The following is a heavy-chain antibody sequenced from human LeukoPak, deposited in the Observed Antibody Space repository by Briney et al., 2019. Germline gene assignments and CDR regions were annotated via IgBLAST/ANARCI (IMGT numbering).Heavy chain of an antibody. Sequence: GSLRLSCAASGFTFSSYAMHWVRQAPGKGLEWLALISYDGINKYYADSVKGRFTISRDNSRNTLYLQMNSLRAEDTAVYYCAKNRGSSGWWDFDYWGQGTLVTVSS. CDR2: ISYDGINK. J-gene: IGHJ4*02. D-gene: IGHD6-19*01. CDR1: GFTFSSYA. V-gene: IGHV3-30*04. CDR3: AKNRGSSGWWDFDY.